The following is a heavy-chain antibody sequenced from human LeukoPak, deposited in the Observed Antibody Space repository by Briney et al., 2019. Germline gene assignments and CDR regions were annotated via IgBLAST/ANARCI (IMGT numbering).Heavy chain of an antibody. CDR3: ARGHGHYIWGSYRNPGTYYFDY. CDR2: INHSGST. J-gene: IGHJ4*02. V-gene: IGHV4-34*01. CDR1: GGSFSGYY. Sequence: SETLSLTCAVYGGSFSGYYWSWIRQPPGKGLEWIGEINHSGSTNYNPSLKSRVTISVDTSKNQFSLKLSSVTAADTAVYYCARGHGHYIWGSYRNPGTYYFDYWGQGTLVTVSS. D-gene: IGHD3-16*02.